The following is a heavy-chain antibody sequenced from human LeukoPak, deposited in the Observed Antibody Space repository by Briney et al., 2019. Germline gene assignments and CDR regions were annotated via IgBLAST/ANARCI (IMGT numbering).Heavy chain of an antibody. J-gene: IGHJ4*02. CDR1: GFTFSSHG. Sequence: GGSLRLSCAASGFTFSSHGMHWVRQAPGKGLEWVAVIWYDGSNKYYADSVKGRFTISRDDSKNTLYLQMNSLRAEDTAVYYCARSSDYVWGSYRSHFDYWGQGTLVTVSS. D-gene: IGHD3-16*02. CDR2: IWYDGSNK. V-gene: IGHV3-33*01. CDR3: ARSSDYVWGSYRSHFDY.